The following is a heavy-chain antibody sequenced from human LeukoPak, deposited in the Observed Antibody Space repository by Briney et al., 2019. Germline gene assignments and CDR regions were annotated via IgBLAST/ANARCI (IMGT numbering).Heavy chain of an antibody. CDR2: ISSGGSTI. V-gene: IGHV3-11*01. J-gene: IGHJ6*02. CDR3: AREAVAAAGTEGTYYYYYGMDV. CDR1: GFTFSDYY. Sequence: GGSLRLSCAASGFTFSDYYMSWIRQAPGKGLEWVSYISSGGSTIYYADSVKGRFTISRDNAKNSLYLQMNSLRAEDTAVYYCAREAVAAAGTEGTYYYYYGMDVWGQGTTVTVSS. D-gene: IGHD6-13*01.